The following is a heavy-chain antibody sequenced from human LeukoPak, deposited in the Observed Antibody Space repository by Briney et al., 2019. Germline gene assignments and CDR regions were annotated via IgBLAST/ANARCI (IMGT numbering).Heavy chain of an antibody. D-gene: IGHD6-25*01. CDR1: GFTFDDYA. CDR3: ARVSPSAD. V-gene: IGHV3-9*01. J-gene: IGHJ4*02. CDR2: ISWNSGTI. Sequence: PGGSLRLSCAASGFTFDDYAMHWVRQAPGKGLEWVSGISWNSGTIAYADSVKGRFTISRDNAKNSLYLQMNSLRAEDTAFYYCARVSPSADWGQGTLVTVSS.